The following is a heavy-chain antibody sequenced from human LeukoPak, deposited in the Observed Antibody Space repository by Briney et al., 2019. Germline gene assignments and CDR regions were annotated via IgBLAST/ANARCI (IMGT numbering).Heavy chain of an antibody. Sequence: GVSLRLSCAASGFTFSDYNMSWIRQAPGKGLEWISYISSSGSTIYYADSVKGRFTISKDNAKNSLYLQMNSLRAEDTAVYYCARHAAAGRLFDYWGQGTLVTVSS. CDR3: ARHAAAGRLFDY. J-gene: IGHJ4*02. V-gene: IGHV3-11*01. D-gene: IGHD6-13*01. CDR1: GFTFSDYN. CDR2: ISSSGSTI.